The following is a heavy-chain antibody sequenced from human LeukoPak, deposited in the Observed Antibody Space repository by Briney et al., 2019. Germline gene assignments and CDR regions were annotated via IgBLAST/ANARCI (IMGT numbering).Heavy chain of an antibody. J-gene: IGHJ5*02. Sequence: GASVKVSCKASGYTFTSYGISWVRQAPGQGLEWMGWINPNSGGTNYAQKFQGRVTMTRDTSISTAYMELSRLRSDDTAVYYCARGSMVRGVGYWFDPWGQGTLVTVSS. CDR1: GYTFTSYG. CDR3: ARGSMVRGVGYWFDP. V-gene: IGHV1-2*02. D-gene: IGHD3-10*01. CDR2: INPNSGGT.